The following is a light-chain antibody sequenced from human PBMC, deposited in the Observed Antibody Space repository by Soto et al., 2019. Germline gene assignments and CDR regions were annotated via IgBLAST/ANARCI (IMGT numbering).Light chain of an antibody. CDR3: EAWDDSLSGPV. Sequence: QSVLTQPPSASGTPGQRVTISCSGSGSNIGSNTVNWYQQLPGTAPKVVIHSNDQRPSGVPDRFSASKSGTSASLAISGLQSEDEADYYCEAWDDSLSGPVFGGGTKLTV. CDR2: SND. J-gene: IGLJ2*01. CDR1: GSNIGSNT. V-gene: IGLV1-44*01.